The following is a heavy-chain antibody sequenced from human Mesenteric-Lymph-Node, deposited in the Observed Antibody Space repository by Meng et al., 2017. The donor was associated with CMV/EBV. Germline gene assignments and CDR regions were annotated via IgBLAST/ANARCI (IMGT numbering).Heavy chain of an antibody. CDR1: GFTLSDYY. CDR3: AKPLPAAPYYFDS. CDR2: ISTSGSTT. J-gene: IGHJ4*02. Sequence: GESLKISCAVSGFTLSDYYMNWIRQAPGKGLEWVSYISTSGSTTYYADSVKGRFTISRDNAKNSLYLQMNSLRAEDTAVYYCAKPLPAAPYYFDSWGQGTLVTVSS. D-gene: IGHD2-2*01. V-gene: IGHV3-11*01.